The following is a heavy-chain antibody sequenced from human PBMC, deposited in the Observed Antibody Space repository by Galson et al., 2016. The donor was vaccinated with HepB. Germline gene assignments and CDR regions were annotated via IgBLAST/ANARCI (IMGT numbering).Heavy chain of an antibody. Sequence: SLRLSCAASGFTVTNNYMSWVRQAPGKGLEWVSIPYDSGSPYYADSVKGRFTISRDNSKNTLYLQMNSLRAEDTAVYYCARVLVVRGSIDAFDLWGQGTVVTVSS. CDR2: PYDSGSP. J-gene: IGHJ3*01. CDR3: ARVLVVRGSIDAFDL. CDR1: GFTVTNNY. D-gene: IGHD2-2*01. V-gene: IGHV3-66*01.